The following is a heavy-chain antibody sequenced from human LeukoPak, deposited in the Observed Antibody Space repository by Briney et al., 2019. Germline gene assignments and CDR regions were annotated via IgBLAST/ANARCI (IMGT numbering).Heavy chain of an antibody. Sequence: GGSLRLSCAASGFTFSSYAMSWVRQAPGKGLEWVSVIYSGGSTNYPDSVKGRFTISRDNSKNTLYLQMNSLRAEDTAVYYCARDPDSSAYDAFDIWGQRTMVTVSS. CDR3: ARDPDSSAYDAFDI. J-gene: IGHJ3*02. V-gene: IGHV3-53*01. CDR1: GFTFSSYA. D-gene: IGHD3-22*01. CDR2: IYSGGST.